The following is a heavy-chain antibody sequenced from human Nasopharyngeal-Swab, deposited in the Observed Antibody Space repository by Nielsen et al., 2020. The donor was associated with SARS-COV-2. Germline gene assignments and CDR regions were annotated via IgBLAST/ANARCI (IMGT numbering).Heavy chain of an antibody. V-gene: IGHV3-74*01. D-gene: IGHD6-13*01. J-gene: IGHJ4*02. CDR2: INTDGSTT. CDR3: ARGGGAAGPSSYYFDY. Sequence: GESLKISCAASGFTFSSYWMHWVRQAPGKGLVWVSRINTDGSTTNYADSVKGRFTISRDNAKNTLYLQMNSLRAEDTAMYYCARGGGAAGPSSYYFDYWGQGTLVTVSS. CDR1: GFTFSSYW.